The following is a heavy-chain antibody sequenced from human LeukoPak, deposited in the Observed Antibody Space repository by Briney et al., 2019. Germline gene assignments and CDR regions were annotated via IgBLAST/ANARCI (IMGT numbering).Heavy chain of an antibody. J-gene: IGHJ4*02. D-gene: IGHD3-3*01. CDR3: ARGLGRYYDFWSGYFRLVYFDY. V-gene: IGHV4-34*01. Sequence: PSETLSLTCAVYGGSFSGYYWSWIRQPPGKGLEWIGEINHSGSTNYNPSLKSRVTISVDTSKNQFSLKLGSVTAADTAVYYCARGLGRYYDFWSGYFRLVYFDYWGQGTLVTVSS. CDR1: GGSFSGYY. CDR2: INHSGST.